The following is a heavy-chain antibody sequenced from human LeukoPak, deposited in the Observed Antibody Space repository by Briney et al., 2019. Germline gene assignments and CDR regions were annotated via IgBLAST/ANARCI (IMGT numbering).Heavy chain of an antibody. V-gene: IGHV1-8*01. CDR1: GYTFTSYD. Sequence: ASVKVSCKASGYTFTSYDINWVRQATGQGLEWMGWMNPNSGNTGYAQKFQGRVTMTRNTSISTAYMELSSLRSEDTAVYYCARGYRIDSSGWYGYHDYYGMDVWGQGTTVTVSS. D-gene: IGHD6-19*01. J-gene: IGHJ6*02. CDR2: MNPNSGNT. CDR3: ARGYRIDSSGWYGYHDYYGMDV.